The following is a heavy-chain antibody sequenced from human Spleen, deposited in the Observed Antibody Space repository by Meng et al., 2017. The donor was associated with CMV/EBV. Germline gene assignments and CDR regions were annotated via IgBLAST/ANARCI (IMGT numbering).Heavy chain of an antibody. CDR2: ISSDSNYI. Sequence: SCAASGFSFSGFDMNWVRQAPGKGLEWVSSISSDSNYIYYADSVKGRFTISRDNDKNSLFLQMDSLRVEDTAVYYCARRQSVSAFDVWGQGTVVTVSS. J-gene: IGHJ3*01. CDR1: GFSFSGFD. CDR3: ARRQSVSAFDV. D-gene: IGHD3-3*01. V-gene: IGHV3-21*01.